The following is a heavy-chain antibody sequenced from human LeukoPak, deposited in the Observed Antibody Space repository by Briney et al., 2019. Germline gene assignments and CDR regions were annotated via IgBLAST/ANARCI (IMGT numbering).Heavy chain of an antibody. CDR3: ARELGDYYYDSSGYHEPTDY. CDR2: IRSGTSIT. D-gene: IGHD3-22*01. CDR1: GLTFSSYS. J-gene: IGHJ4*02. V-gene: IGHV3-48*04. Sequence: GGSLRLSCAASGLTFSSYSMNWVRQAPGKGLEWVSYIRSGTSITYYADSVKGRFNISRDNAKNSLYLQMNSLRAEDTAVYYCARELGDYYYDSSGYHEPTDYWGQGTLVTVSS.